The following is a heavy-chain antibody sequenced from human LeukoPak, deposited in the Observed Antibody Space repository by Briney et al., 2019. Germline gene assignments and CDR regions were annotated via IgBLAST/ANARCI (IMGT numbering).Heavy chain of an antibody. CDR1: GFTFTTYW. J-gene: IGHJ4*02. Sequence: GGSLRLSCAASGFTFTTYWMSWVRQAPGKGLEWVANIKQDGSEKYYVDSVKGRFTISRDNAKNSLYLQMNSLRVEDTVVYYCAKLWTIMVQTGDYWGQGTLVTVSS. CDR2: IKQDGSEK. V-gene: IGHV3-7*03. CDR3: AKLWTIMVQTGDY. D-gene: IGHD3-10*01.